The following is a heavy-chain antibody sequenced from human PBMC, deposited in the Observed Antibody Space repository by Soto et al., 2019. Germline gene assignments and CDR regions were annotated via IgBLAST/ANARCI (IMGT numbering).Heavy chain of an antibody. D-gene: IGHD2-15*01. CDR1: GGSISSGGYY. CDR2: IYYSGST. Sequence: PSETLSLTCTVSGGSISSGGYYWSWIRQHPGKGLEWIGYIYYSGSTYYNPSLKSRVTISVDTSKNQFSLKLSSVTAADTAVYYCAREPRYCSGGSCYHYDGFDYWGQGTLVTVSS. V-gene: IGHV4-31*03. J-gene: IGHJ4*02. CDR3: AREPRYCSGGSCYHYDGFDY.